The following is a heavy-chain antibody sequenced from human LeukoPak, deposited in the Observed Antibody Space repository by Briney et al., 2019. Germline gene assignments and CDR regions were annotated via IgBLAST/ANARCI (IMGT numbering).Heavy chain of an antibody. CDR3: AKFATRAVTSAFDY. CDR2: ISGSGGST. Sequence: GGSLRLSCAASGFTFSSYAMGWVRQAPGKGLEWVSAISGSGGSTYYADSVKGRFTISRDYSKNTLYLQMNSLRAEDTAVYYCAKFATRAVTSAFDYWGQGTLVTVSS. D-gene: IGHD1-14*01. J-gene: IGHJ4*02. V-gene: IGHV3-23*01. CDR1: GFTFSSYA.